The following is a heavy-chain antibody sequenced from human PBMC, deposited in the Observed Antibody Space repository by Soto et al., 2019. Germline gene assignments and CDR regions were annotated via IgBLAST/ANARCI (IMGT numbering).Heavy chain of an antibody. CDR1: GFTFRSYG. Sequence: GGSMKLSCAASGFTFRSYGVHWVRQAPGKGLEWVAVISYDGSNKYYAESVKGRFTISRDNSKNTLYLQMNSLRAEDSAFYYCAKCKPPGPIAAAPLGYWGQGTLVTVSS. J-gene: IGHJ4*02. CDR2: ISYDGSNK. V-gene: IGHV3-30*18. D-gene: IGHD6-13*01. CDR3: AKCKPPGPIAAAPLGY.